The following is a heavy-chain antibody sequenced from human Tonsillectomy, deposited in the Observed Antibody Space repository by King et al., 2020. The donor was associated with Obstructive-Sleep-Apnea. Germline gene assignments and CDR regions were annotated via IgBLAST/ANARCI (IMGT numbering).Heavy chain of an antibody. CDR2: INHSGIT. Sequence: VQLQQWGAGLLKPSETLSLTCAVYGGSFSGYYWNCILQPPGTGLEWIWEINHSGITNYNPSHKSGVTIFVDTSKNQFSMKLSSVTAAHTALYYCARGDTYYYDSSVYYRTDAFDIWGQGTMVTVSS. CDR1: GGSFSGYY. J-gene: IGHJ3*02. CDR3: ARGDTYYYDSSVYYRTDAFDI. D-gene: IGHD3-22*01. V-gene: IGHV4-34*01.